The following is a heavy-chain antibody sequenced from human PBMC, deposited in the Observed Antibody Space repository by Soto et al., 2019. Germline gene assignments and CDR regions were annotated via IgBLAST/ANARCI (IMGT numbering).Heavy chain of an antibody. V-gene: IGHV3-23*01. CDR1: GFTFSSYA. CDR2: ISGSGGST. D-gene: IGHD2-8*01. Sequence: PGGSLRLSCAASGFTFSSYAMSWVRQAPGKGLEWVSAISGSGGSTYYADSVKGRFTISRDNSKNTLYLQMNSLRAEDTAVYYCAKDLGYCTNGVCSYWYFDLWGRGTLVTVSS. J-gene: IGHJ2*01. CDR3: AKDLGYCTNGVCSYWYFDL.